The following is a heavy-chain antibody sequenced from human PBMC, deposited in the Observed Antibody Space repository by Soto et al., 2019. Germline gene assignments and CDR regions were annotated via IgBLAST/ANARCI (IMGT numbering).Heavy chain of an antibody. J-gene: IGHJ4*02. Sequence: QVQLVQSGAEXKXXXXXVKVSCKASGGTFSSYAISWVRQAPGQGLEWMGGIIPLFGIANYAQKFQGRVTITADESTSTAYMELSSLRSEDTAVYYCARGHQDFWSGYYYDYWGQGTLVTVSS. V-gene: IGHV1-69*01. D-gene: IGHD3-3*01. CDR1: GGTFSSYA. CDR2: IIPLFGIA. CDR3: ARGHQDFWSGYYYDY.